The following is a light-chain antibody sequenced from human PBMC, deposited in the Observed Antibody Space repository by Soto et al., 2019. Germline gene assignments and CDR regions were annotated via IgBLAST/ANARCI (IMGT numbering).Light chain of an antibody. V-gene: IGKV3-15*01. CDR2: GAS. J-gene: IGKJ1*01. CDR3: QQYNNWPRWT. Sequence: EIVMTQSPATLSVSPGERATLSXRARQSVSSNLAWYQQKPGQAPRLXXYGASTRATGIPARFSGSGSGTEFTLTISSLQSEDFAVYYCQQYNNWPRWTFGQGTKVDIK. CDR1: QSVSSN.